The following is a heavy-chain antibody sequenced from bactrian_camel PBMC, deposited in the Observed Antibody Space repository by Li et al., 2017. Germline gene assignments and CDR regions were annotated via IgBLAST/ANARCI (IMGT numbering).Heavy chain of an antibody. J-gene: IGHJ6*01. CDR3: TRDRGLAVPAGSFDY. Sequence: HVQLVESGGGSVQAGGSLRVSCVVSGYTLGNICIGWFRQGLGKGPEGVATITSAGTTTYADSVKGRFTISSDNAKNTLYLQLNSLKTEDTAMYYCTRDRGLAVPAGSFDYWAQGTQVTVS. D-gene: IGHD6*01. V-gene: IGHV3S53*01. CDR2: ITSAGTT. CDR1: GYTLGNIC.